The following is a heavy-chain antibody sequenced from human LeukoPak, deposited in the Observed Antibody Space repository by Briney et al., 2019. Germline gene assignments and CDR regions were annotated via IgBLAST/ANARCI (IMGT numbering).Heavy chain of an antibody. CDR1: GFTFSSYW. J-gene: IGHJ4*02. Sequence: PGGSLRLSCAASGFTFSSYWMSWVRQAPGKGLEWVSGINWNSGSKHYADSVKGRFTISRDNAKNSLYLQMNSLRAEDTALYYCAKDFSSGYYYVDYWGQGTLVTVSS. V-gene: IGHV3-9*01. D-gene: IGHD3-22*01. CDR3: AKDFSSGYYYVDY. CDR2: INWNSGSK.